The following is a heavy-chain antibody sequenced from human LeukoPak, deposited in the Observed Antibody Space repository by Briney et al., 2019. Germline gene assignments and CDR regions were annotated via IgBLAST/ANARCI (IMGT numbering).Heavy chain of an antibody. V-gene: IGHV1-8*01. J-gene: IGHJ4*02. CDR2: MNPNSGNT. CDR3: ARSSGFGGPAN. Sequence: EASVEVSCKASGYTFTSYGINWVRQATGQGLEWMGWMNPNSGNTGYAQKFQGRVTMTRNTSISTAYMELSSLRSEDTAVYYCARSSGFGGPANWGQGTLVTVSS. CDR1: GYTFTSYG. D-gene: IGHD3-10*01.